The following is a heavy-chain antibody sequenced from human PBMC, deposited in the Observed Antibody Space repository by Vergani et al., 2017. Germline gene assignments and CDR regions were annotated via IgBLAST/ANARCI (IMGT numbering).Heavy chain of an antibody. J-gene: IGHJ4*02. CDR3: AREGWELPRRHFDY. Sequence: QVQLVESGGGVVQPGRSLRLSCAASGFTFSSYGMHWVRQAPGKGLEWVAVIWYVGSNKYYADSVKGRFTISRDNSKNTLYLQMNSLRAEDTAVYYCAREGWELPRRHFDYWGQGTLVTVSS. CDR2: IWYVGSNK. CDR1: GFTFSSYG. V-gene: IGHV3-33*01. D-gene: IGHD1-26*01.